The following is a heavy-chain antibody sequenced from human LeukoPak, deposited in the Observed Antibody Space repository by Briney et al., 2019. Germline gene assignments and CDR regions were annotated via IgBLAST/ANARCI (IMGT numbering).Heavy chain of an antibody. CDR2: IVGSGSST. V-gene: IGHV3-23*01. D-gene: IGHD4-17*01. CDR3: AKVRVVGDYNWFFDL. J-gene: IGHJ2*01. CDR1: GFTFSSYA. Sequence: GGSLTLSRAASGFTFSSYAMSWLRQAPGKGLEWVSAIVGSGSSTYYADSVKGRFTIPRDNSKNTLHLQMNRLRAEYTAIYHCAKVRVVGDYNWFFDLWGRGTLVTASS.